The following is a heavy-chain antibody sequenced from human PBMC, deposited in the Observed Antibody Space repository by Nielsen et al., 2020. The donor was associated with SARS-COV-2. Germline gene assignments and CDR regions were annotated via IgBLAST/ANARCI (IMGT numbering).Heavy chain of an antibody. CDR2: ISSSGSTI. J-gene: IGHJ4*02. V-gene: IGHV3-11*01. D-gene: IGHD3-3*01. CDR1: GFTFSDYY. Sequence: GESLKISCAASGFTFSDYYMSWIRQAPGKGLEWVSYISSSGSTIYYADSVKGRFTISRDNAKNSLYLQMNSLRAEDTAVYYCAKELPRFLERLLYGDHWGQGTLVIVSS. CDR3: AKELPRFLERLLYGDH.